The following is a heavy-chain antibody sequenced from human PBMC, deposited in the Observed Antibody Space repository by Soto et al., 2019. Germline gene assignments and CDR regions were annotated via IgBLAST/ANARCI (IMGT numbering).Heavy chain of an antibody. J-gene: IGHJ6*03. CDR3: VKDTSSSPYYMDV. D-gene: IGHD2-2*01. CDR1: GFTFSNFA. Sequence: EVQVLESGGGSVQPGGSLRLSCAASGFTFSNFAMGWVGHAPGKGLEWVSEITGSTGSTYYADSVRGRFFISRDNSKNTLHLQMNSLRVEDTAVYYCVKDTSSSPYYMDVWGKGTTVTVSS. V-gene: IGHV3-23*01. CDR2: ITGSTGST.